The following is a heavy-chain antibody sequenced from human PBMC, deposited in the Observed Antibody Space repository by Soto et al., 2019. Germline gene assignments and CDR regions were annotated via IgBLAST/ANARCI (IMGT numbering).Heavy chain of an antibody. Sequence: SETLSLTCAVYGGSFSGYYWSWIRQPPGKGLEWIGEINHSGSTNYNPSPKSRGTISVDTSKNQFSLKLSSVTAADTAVYYCAGVRYAVVAATTLQEYWGQGTLVTVSS. J-gene: IGHJ4*02. CDR3: AGVRYAVVAATTLQEY. D-gene: IGHD2-15*01. V-gene: IGHV4-34*01. CDR1: GGSFSGYY. CDR2: INHSGST.